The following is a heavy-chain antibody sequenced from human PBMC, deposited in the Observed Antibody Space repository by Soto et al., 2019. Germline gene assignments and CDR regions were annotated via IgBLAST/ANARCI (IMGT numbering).Heavy chain of an antibody. CDR3: ATSTYYYDSSGSSFDY. V-gene: IGHV4-39*01. CDR2: IYYSGST. Sequence: SETLSLTCTVSGGSISSSSYYWGWIRQPPGKGLEWIGSIYYSGSTYYNPSLKSRVTISVDTSKNQFSLKLSSVTAADTAVYYCATSTYYYDSSGSSFDYWGQGTLVTVSS. J-gene: IGHJ4*02. D-gene: IGHD3-22*01. CDR1: GGSISSSSYY.